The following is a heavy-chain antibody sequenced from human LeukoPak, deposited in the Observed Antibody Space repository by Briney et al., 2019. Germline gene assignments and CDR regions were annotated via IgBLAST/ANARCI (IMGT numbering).Heavy chain of an antibody. V-gene: IGHV3-48*01. CDR3: ARVSARGYDY. Sequence: GRSLRLSCAASGFIFDTYIMTWVRQAPGKGLEWISYINSINAVYYTDSVQGRFNISRDNAENSLYLQMNSLRVEDTAMYYCARVSARGYDYWGRGTLVTVSS. J-gene: IGHJ4*02. D-gene: IGHD5-18*01. CDR1: GFIFDTYI. CDR2: INSINAV.